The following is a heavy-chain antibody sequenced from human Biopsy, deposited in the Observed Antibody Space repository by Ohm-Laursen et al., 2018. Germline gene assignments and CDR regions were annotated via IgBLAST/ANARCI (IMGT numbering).Heavy chain of an antibody. Sequence: SVKVSCKVSGYSFTSYYMHWVRQAPGQGLEWMGMINPSGSTTSYPQIFQGRVTMTRDTSKSTVYMELSSLRSADTAVYFCARNTGWYGDLYYFDYWGQGTLVTVSS. D-gene: IGHD6-19*01. CDR2: INPSGSTT. CDR1: GYSFTSYY. CDR3: ARNTGWYGDLYYFDY. V-gene: IGHV1-46*01. J-gene: IGHJ4*02.